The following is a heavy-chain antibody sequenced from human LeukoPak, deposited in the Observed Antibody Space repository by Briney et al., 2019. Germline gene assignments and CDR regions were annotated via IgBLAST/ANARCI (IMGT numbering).Heavy chain of an antibody. Sequence: PSETLSLTCTVSGGSISSGGHYWSWIRQPPGKGLEWIGYIYHSGSTYYNPSLKCRVTISVDRSKNQFSLKLSSVTAADTAVYYCARDATVTDNSRRYYYYMDVWGKGTTVTVSS. CDR1: GGSISSGGHY. V-gene: IGHV4-30-2*01. D-gene: IGHD4-11*01. CDR3: ARDATVTDNSRRYYYYMDV. CDR2: IYHSGST. J-gene: IGHJ6*03.